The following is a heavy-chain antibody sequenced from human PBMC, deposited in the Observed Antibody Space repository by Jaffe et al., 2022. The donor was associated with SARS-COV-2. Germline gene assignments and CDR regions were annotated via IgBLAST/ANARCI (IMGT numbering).Heavy chain of an antibody. J-gene: IGHJ4*02. V-gene: IGHV3-23*01. CDR3: ARRMIGSENYYFDY. CDR1: GFTFSSYV. Sequence: EVQLLESGGGLVQPGGSLRLSCAASGFTFSSYVMNWVRQAPGKGLEWVSVISTGGGTIYYADSVKGRFTISRANSQNTLYLQMNSLRVEDTAVYYCARRMIGSENYYFDYWGQGTLVTVSS. D-gene: IGHD3-10*01. CDR2: ISTGGGTI.